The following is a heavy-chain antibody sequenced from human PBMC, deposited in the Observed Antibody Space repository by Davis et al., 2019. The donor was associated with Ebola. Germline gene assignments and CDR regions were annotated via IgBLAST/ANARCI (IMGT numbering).Heavy chain of an antibody. CDR1: GNSFTSFW. D-gene: IGHD6-19*01. V-gene: IGHV5-51*01. J-gene: IGHJ4*02. Sequence: GESLKISCKASGNSFTSFWIGWVRQMPGKGLEWMGLIYTGDSDTRYSPSFQGQVTISADKSISTAYLQWSSLKASDTAIYYCARRHKSSWYGGIDYWGQGTLVTVSS. CDR3: ARRHKSSWYGGIDY. CDR2: IYTGDSDT.